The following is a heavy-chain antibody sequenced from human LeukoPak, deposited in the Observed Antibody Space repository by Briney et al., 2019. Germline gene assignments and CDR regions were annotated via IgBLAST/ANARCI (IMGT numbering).Heavy chain of an antibody. J-gene: IGHJ3*02. CDR1: GGTFSSYA. D-gene: IGHD3-10*01. Sequence: SVKVSCKASGGTFSSYAISWVRQAPGQGLEWMGGIIPIFGTANYAQKFQGRVTITADKSTSTAYMELSSLRSDDTAVYYCARLLWFGESGFDAFDMWGQGTMVTVSS. V-gene: IGHV1-69*06. CDR2: IIPIFGTA. CDR3: ARLLWFGESGFDAFDM.